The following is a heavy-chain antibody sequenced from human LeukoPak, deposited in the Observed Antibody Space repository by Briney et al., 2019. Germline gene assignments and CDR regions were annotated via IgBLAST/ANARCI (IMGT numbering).Heavy chain of an antibody. CDR3: AREVVPAALPSPDAFDI. D-gene: IGHD2-2*01. J-gene: IGHJ3*02. V-gene: IGHV3-11*01. Sequence: GGSLRLSCAASGFTFSDYYMSWIRQAPGKGLEWVSYISSSGSTIYYADSVKGRFTISRDNAKNSLYLQMNSLRAEDTAAYYCAREVVPAALPSPDAFDIWGQGTMVTVSS. CDR1: GFTFSDYY. CDR2: ISSSGSTI.